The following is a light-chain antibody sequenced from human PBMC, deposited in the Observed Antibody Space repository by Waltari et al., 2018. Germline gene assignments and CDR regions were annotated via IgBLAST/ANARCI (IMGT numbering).Light chain of an antibody. J-gene: IGKJ4*01. Sequence: EIVLTQSPATLPLSPGQRATLSCRASQSVSINLGWYQQKLGQPPRLLIYDTSNRATGIPDRFSASGFGTDFTLTISSLEPEDFAVYFGQQTSSWPLTFGGGTKVEIK. V-gene: IGKV3-11*01. CDR3: QQTSSWPLT. CDR1: QSVSIN. CDR2: DTS.